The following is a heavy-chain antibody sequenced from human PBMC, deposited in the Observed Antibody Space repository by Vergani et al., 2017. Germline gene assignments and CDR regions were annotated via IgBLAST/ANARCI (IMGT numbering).Heavy chain of an antibody. CDR1: GYIFTSDD. CDR3: ARGVLDSKYRHNWFGP. V-gene: IGHV1-8*02. CDR2: MNPKSGNT. Sequence: QVQLVQSGAEVMQPGASVKVSCKTSGYIFTSDDINWVRLATGQGLEWMGWMNPKSGNTDYAAKFQGRITMTRDSSTDTAYMEMKSLRSEDTAIYFCARGVLDSKYRHNWFGPWVQGTVVTVSS. J-gene: IGHJ5*02. D-gene: IGHD3/OR15-3a*01.